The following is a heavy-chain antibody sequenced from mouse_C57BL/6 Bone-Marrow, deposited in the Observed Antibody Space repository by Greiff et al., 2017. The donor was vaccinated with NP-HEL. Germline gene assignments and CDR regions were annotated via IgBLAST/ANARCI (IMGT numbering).Heavy chain of an antibody. J-gene: IGHJ2*01. CDR2: IYPGDGDT. Sequence: QVQLQQSGPELVKPGASVKISCKASGYAFSSSWMNWVKQRPGKGLEWIGRIYPGDGDTNYNGKFKGKATLTADKSSSTAYMQLSSLTSEDSAVYFCAREDYGNHYWGQGTTLTVSS. D-gene: IGHD2-1*01. V-gene: IGHV1-82*01. CDR1: GYAFSSSW. CDR3: AREDYGNHY.